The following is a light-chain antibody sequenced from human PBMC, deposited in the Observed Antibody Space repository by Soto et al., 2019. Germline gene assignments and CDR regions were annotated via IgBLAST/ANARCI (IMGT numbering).Light chain of an antibody. J-gene: IGLJ1*01. CDR3: SSYTSSSTHV. Sequence: QSALTQPASVSGSPGQSITISCTGTSSDVGAYNFVSWYQQHPGKLPKLMIFDVSRRPSGVSDRFSGSKSGNTASLTISGLQAEDEGDYYGSSYTSSSTHVFGSGTKLTVL. CDR2: DVS. V-gene: IGLV2-14*03. CDR1: SSDVGAYNF.